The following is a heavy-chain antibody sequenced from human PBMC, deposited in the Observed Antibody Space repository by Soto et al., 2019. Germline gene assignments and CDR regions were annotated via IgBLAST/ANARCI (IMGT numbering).Heavy chain of an antibody. J-gene: IGHJ4*02. Sequence: SETLSLTCTVSGGSVSSGSYYWSWIRQPPGKGLEWIGYIYYSGSTNYNPSLKSRVTISVDTSKNQFSLKLNSVTAADTAVYYCARDGSERPATYWGQGILVTVSS. CDR3: ARDGSERPATY. D-gene: IGHD3-10*01. CDR1: GGSVSSGSYY. CDR2: IYYSGST. V-gene: IGHV4-61*01.